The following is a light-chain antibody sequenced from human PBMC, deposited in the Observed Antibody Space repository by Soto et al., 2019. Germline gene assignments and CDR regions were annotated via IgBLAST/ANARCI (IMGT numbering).Light chain of an antibody. CDR2: EVS. V-gene: IGLV2-14*01. CDR1: SSDVGGYNF. Sequence: QSALTQPASVSGSPGQSITISCTGTSSDVGGYNFVSWHQHHPAKAPKLIIYEVSNRPSGVSDRFSGSKSGDTASLTISGLQAEEEADYYCSSYTSSSTRVFGTGTKVTVL. J-gene: IGLJ1*01. CDR3: SSYTSSSTRV.